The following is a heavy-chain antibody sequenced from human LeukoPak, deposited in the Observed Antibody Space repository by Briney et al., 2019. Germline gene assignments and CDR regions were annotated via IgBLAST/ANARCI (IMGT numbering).Heavy chain of an antibody. CDR1: GGSVSSGSYY. CDR3: AANEGSDLDY. V-gene: IGHV4-61*01. D-gene: IGHD1-1*01. J-gene: IGHJ4*02. CDR2: IYYSGST. Sequence: SETLSLTCTVSGGSVSSGSYYWSWIRQPPEKGLEWIGYIYYSGSTNYNPSLKSRVTISVDTSKNQFSLKLSSVTAADTAVYYCAANEGSDLDYWGQGTLVTVSS.